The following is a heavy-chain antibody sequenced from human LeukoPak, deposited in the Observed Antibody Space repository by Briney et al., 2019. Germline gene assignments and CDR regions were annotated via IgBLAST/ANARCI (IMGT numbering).Heavy chain of an antibody. CDR2: IRYDGSNK. CDR3: AKVRGGDGPQLRSGYDY. J-gene: IGHJ4*02. D-gene: IGHD1-1*01. CDR1: GFTFSSYG. V-gene: IGHV3-30*02. Sequence: GGSLRLSCAASGFTFSSYGMHWVRQAPGKGLEWVAFIRYDGSNKYYADSVKGRFTISRDNSKNTLYLQMNSLRAEDTAVYYCAKVRGGDGPQLRSGYDYWGQGTLVTVSS.